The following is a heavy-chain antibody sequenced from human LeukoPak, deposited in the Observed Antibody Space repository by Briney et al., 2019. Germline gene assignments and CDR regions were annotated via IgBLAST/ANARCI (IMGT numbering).Heavy chain of an antibody. CDR2: IKQNASKT. Sequence: GGSLRLSCAASGFTINNYWMSWVRQAPGKGVEGVANIKQNASKTYYADSVKGRFTISRDDAKNSLYLQMNSLRAEDTAVYYCARIPYSGTWYWFDPWGQGTLVTVSS. V-gene: IGHV3-7*03. CDR3: ARIPYSGTWYWFDP. J-gene: IGHJ5*02. CDR1: GFTINNYW. D-gene: IGHD5-12*01.